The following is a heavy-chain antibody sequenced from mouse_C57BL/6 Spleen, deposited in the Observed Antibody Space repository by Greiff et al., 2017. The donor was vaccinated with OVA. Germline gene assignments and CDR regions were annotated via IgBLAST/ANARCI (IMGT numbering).Heavy chain of an antibody. CDR2: IYPGDGDT. CDR1: GYAFSSYW. J-gene: IGHJ2*01. CDR3: ARYSQFITTVVAHFDY. V-gene: IGHV1-80*01. Sequence: ESGAELVKPGASVKISCKASGYAFSSYWMNWVKQRPGKGLEWIGQIYPGDGDTNYNGKFKGKATLTADKSSSTAYMQLSSLTSEDSAVYFCARYSQFITTVVAHFDYWGQGTTLTVSS. D-gene: IGHD1-1*01.